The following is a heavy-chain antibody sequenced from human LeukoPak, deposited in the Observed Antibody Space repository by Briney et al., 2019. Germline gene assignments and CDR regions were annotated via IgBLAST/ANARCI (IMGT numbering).Heavy chain of an antibody. Sequence: ASVKVSCKASGYTFTSYGISWVRQAPGQGLEWMGWINTNTGNPTYAQGFTGRFVFSLDTSVSTAYLQISSLKAEDTAVYYCARADSSSWYRWWYFDYWGQGTLVTVSS. J-gene: IGHJ4*02. V-gene: IGHV7-4-1*02. CDR2: INTNTGNP. CDR1: GYTFTSYG. CDR3: ARADSSSWYRWWYFDY. D-gene: IGHD6-13*01.